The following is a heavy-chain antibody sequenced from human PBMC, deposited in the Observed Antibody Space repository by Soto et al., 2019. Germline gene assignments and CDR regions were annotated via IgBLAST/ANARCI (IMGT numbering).Heavy chain of an antibody. CDR3: AREGSGYNL. D-gene: IGHD5-12*01. J-gene: IGHJ1*01. CDR1: GGNFSSSG. V-gene: IGHV1-69*13. Sequence: AASVKVSCKASGGNFSSSGISWVRQAPGQGLEWMGGIIPVFGRPNYAQRFRGRLTITAEESTNTVYLELIDLRSEDTAVYYCAREGSGYNLWGQGTQVTVSS. CDR2: IIPVFGRP.